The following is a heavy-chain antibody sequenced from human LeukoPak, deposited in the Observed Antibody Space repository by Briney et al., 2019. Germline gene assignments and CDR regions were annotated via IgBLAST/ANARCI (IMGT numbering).Heavy chain of an antibody. Sequence: PSETLSLTCTVSGGSISSGGYYRSWIRQPPGKGLEWIGYIYHSGSTYYNPSLKSRVTISVDRSKNQFSLKLSSVTAADTAVYYCAKDGSYYNFDYWGQGTLVTVSS. D-gene: IGHD1-26*01. V-gene: IGHV4-30-2*01. CDR1: GGSISSGGYY. CDR3: AKDGSYYNFDY. CDR2: IYHSGST. J-gene: IGHJ4*02.